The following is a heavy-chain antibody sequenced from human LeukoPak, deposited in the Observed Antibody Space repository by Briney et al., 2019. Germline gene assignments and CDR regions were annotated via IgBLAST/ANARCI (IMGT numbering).Heavy chain of an antibody. J-gene: IGHJ6*02. CDR2: INPNSGGT. V-gene: IGHV1-2*02. D-gene: IGHD5-18*01. CDR3: ARVDTAMVNIDYYGMDV. Sequence: ASVKVSCKASGYTFTSYGISWVRQAPGQGLEWMGWINPNSGGTNYAQKFQGRVTMTRDTSISTAYMELSRLRSDDTAVYYCARVDTAMVNIDYYGMDVWGQGTTVTVSS. CDR1: GYTFTSYG.